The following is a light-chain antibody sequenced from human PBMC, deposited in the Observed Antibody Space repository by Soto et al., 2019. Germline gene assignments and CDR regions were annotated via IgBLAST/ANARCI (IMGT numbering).Light chain of an antibody. CDR3: QHYGDWPPRYT. J-gene: IGKJ2*01. Sequence: DVQMTQSPSSLSASVGDSLTLTCRASQTVTSYLNWYQQKPGKAPKLLIYAASTLQSGVPSRFSGSGSGTEYTLTIISLQPEDFATYYCQHYGDWPPRYTFGPGTKLESK. CDR2: AAS. V-gene: IGKV1-39*01. CDR1: QTVTSY.